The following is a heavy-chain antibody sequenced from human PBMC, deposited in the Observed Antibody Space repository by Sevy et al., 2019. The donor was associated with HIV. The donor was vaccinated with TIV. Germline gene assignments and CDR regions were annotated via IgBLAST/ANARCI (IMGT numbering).Heavy chain of an antibody. J-gene: IGHJ3*02. CDR2: IYYTGNT. V-gene: IGHV4-59*01. Sequence: SETLSLTCTVSHGSISPYSWTWIRQSPGKGLEWIGYIYYTGNTRYNPTLKSRVTMSVDTFKNQFSLNLNSVTAADTSVSYCARIHVVSGITDDAFDIWGPGTMVTVSS. D-gene: IGHD1-26*01. CDR1: HGSISPYS. CDR3: ARIHVVSGITDDAFDI.